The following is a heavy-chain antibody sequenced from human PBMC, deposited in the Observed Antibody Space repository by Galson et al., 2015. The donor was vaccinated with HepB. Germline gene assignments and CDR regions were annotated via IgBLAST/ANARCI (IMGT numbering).Heavy chain of an antibody. CDR2: IYPGDSDT. CDR3: ARHFSNGGSPWYNCMDV. D-gene: IGHD2-15*01. J-gene: IGHJ6*02. V-gene: IGHV5-51*01. Sequence: QSGAEVKKPGESLKISCKASGYIFTNYWFGWVRQMPGKGLEWVGIIYPGDSDTRYSPSLQGQVTISADKSTSTAYLQWGSLKASGTAIYYCARHFSNGGSPWYNCMDVWGQGTTVTVSS. CDR1: GYIFTNYW.